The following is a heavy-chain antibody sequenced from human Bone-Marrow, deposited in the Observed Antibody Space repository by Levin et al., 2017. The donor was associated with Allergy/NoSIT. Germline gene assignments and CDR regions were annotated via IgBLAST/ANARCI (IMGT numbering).Heavy chain of an antibody. CDR2: INVGNGNT. CDR3: ARDAITPRILDL. CDR1: RYIFTNYA. Sequence: ASVKVSCKASRYIFTNYAMHWVRQAPGQRLEWMGWINVGNGNTRYSERFQGRVTMTRDTSASTVYMDLTSLRSEDTAIYYCARDAITPRILDLWGRGTLVTVSS. J-gene: IGHJ2*01. V-gene: IGHV1-3*01. D-gene: IGHD1-14*01.